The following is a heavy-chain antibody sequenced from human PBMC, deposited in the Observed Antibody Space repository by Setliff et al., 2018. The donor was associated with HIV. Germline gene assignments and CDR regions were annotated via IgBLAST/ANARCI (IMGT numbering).Heavy chain of an antibody. CDR2: IDDRGST. D-gene: IGHD3-10*01. Sequence: KPSETLSLTCTVSGGSIRSSNYYWAWIRQTPGKGLEWIASIDDRGSTHHSPSLKSRVTTAVDTPKNQFSLNLTSVTAADRAIYYCARHATYYNFFESWGQGTLVTVSS. CDR3: ARHATYYNFFES. J-gene: IGHJ5*01. CDR1: GGSIRSSNYY. V-gene: IGHV4-39*01.